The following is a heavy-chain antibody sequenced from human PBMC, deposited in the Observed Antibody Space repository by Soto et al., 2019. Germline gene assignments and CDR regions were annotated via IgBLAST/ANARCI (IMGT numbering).Heavy chain of an antibody. V-gene: IGHV3-23*01. Sequence: EVQLLESGGGLVQPGGSLRLSCTTSGFTFSRHAMTWVRQAPGRGLQWVSSISNSDDSTYYAASVKGRFTISRDISRSTLYLQMDSLRVEDTAVYYCAKGYGDSDSWGQGTQVTVSS. CDR3: AKGYGDSDS. D-gene: IGHD4-17*01. CDR2: ISNSDDST. CDR1: GFTFSRHA. J-gene: IGHJ4*02.